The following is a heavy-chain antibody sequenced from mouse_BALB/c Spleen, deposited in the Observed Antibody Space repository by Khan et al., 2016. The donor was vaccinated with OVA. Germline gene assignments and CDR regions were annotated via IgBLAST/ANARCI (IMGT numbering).Heavy chain of an antibody. J-gene: IGHJ4*01. Sequence: QVQLKQSGAELMRPGASVKLSCKTSGYIFPSSWIHWLPQRSGQGLEWISRIYPGTGSTSSNESFRGKPTLHAANSSRPPSMQLSRLNSGVSAVYFCTRGGDDNHSMDYWGQGTSVTVSS. CDR1: GYIFPSSW. CDR3: TRGGDDNHSMDY. D-gene: IGHD1-3*01. CDR2: IYPGTGST. V-gene: IGHV1S132*01.